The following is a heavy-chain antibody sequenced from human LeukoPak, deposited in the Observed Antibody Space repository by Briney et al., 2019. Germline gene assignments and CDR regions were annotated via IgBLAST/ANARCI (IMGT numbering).Heavy chain of an antibody. CDR1: GGSINSGSYY. Sequence: SETLSLTCSVSGGSINSGSYYWGWIRQPPGKGLDWIGYIYYSGSTYYNPSLQSRVTISVDTSKNQFSLNLSSVTAADTAVYYCARLRRTVGATFIRYFDYWGQGTLVTVSS. CDR2: IYYSGST. V-gene: IGHV4-39*07. D-gene: IGHD1-26*01. CDR3: ARLRRTVGATFIRYFDY. J-gene: IGHJ4*02.